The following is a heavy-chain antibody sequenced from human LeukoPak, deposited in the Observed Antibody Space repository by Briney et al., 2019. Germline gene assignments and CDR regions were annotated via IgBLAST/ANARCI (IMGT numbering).Heavy chain of an antibody. CDR2: IYHSGST. D-gene: IGHD1-26*01. CDR3: ARAVGSGSPFDY. Sequence: SGTLSLTCAVSGGSLSRSNSWSGTRPRPGKGLEWIGEIYHSGSTNYNPSLRRRVTISVDTSTNPCSLRLSSVTAADPAVYYCARAVGSGSPFDYWGQGTLVTVSS. V-gene: IGHV4-4*02. CDR1: GGSLSRSNS. J-gene: IGHJ4*02.